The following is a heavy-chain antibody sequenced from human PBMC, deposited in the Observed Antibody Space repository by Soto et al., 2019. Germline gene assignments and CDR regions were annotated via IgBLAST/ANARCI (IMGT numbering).Heavy chain of an antibody. D-gene: IGHD2-21*02. J-gene: IGHJ4*02. Sequence: QVQLVQSGAEVKEPGASVKVSCKASGYTFTNYPMHWVRQAPGQGLEWLGWISTGNSNTKCSQRFKGRVTITWDTSATTTYIELTSLRSEDTAVYYCASGHCSGDCYSDYWGQGPLVTVSS. CDR2: ISTGNSNT. CDR1: GYTFTNYP. CDR3: ASGHCSGDCYSDY. V-gene: IGHV1-3*04.